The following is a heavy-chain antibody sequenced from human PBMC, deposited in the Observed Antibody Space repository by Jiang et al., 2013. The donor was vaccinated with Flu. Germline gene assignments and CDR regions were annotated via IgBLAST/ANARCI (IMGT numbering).Heavy chain of an antibody. D-gene: IGHD2-15*01. J-gene: IGHJ5*02. Sequence: GAEVKKPGASVKVSCKASGFTFTSYSFHWVRQAPGQRLEWIGWINAGNGNTEYSRKFQGRVTITRDTSASTAYMEVRSLRSEDTAIYFCARGNCGGGYCYESLDPWGQGTPVTVSS. CDR2: INAGNGNT. V-gene: IGHV1-3*01. CDR1: GFTFTSYS. CDR3: ARGNCGGGYCYESLDP.